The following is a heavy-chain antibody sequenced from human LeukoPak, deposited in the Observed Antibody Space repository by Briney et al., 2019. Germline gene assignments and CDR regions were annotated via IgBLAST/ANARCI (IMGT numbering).Heavy chain of an antibody. CDR2: ISAYNRDT. V-gene: IGHV1-18*01. Sequence: ASVKVSCTASGFTFTRYGISWVRRAPGQGLEWMGWISAYNRDTKYAQNFQGRVTMTTDTSTSTAYMELRSLRSDDTAVYYCARDRSGYGVFDYWGQGTLVTVSP. J-gene: IGHJ4*02. D-gene: IGHD5-12*01. CDR3: ARDRSGYGVFDY. CDR1: GFTFTRYG.